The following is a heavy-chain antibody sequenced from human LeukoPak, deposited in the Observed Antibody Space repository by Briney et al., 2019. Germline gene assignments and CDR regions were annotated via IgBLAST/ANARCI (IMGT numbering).Heavy chain of an antibody. Sequence: GGSLRLSCAASGFTFSSYGMSWVRQAPGKGLEWVSAISGNGGRTYYADSVKGRFTTSRDNSKNTLYLQMNSLRAEDTAVYYCAKDGGAYQFDTWGQGTLVTVSS. V-gene: IGHV3-23*01. CDR3: AKDGGAYQFDT. CDR1: GFTFSSYG. J-gene: IGHJ5*02. CDR2: ISGNGGRT. D-gene: IGHD2-21*01.